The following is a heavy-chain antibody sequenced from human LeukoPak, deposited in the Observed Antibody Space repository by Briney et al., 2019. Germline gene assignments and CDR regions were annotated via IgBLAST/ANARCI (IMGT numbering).Heavy chain of an antibody. CDR2: TIPIFGSA. J-gene: IGHJ6*03. V-gene: IGHV1-69*06. D-gene: IGHD3-3*01. CDR3: AGVSPPGITIFGVVTQVINYYYYYYMDV. CDR1: GGTFSSYA. Sequence: SVKVSCKASGGTFSSYAISWVRQAPGQGLEWMGGTIPIFGSAKYAQKFQGRVTITADKSTTTAYMEVSSLRSEDTAVYYCAGVSPPGITIFGVVTQVINYYYYYYMDVWGKGTTVTVSS.